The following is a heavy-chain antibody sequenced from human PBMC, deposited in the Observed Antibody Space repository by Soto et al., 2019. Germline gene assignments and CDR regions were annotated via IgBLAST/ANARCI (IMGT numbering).Heavy chain of an antibody. CDR1: GFTFSSYA. CDR2: ISDSGGST. D-gene: IGHD3-10*01. CDR3: VKDTGSGLARYFYY. Sequence: EVQLLESGGGLVQPGGSLRLSCAASGFTFSSYAMSWVRQAPGKGLDWVSGISDSGGSTYNADSVKGRFTISRENSKNTLYLQMSSLRAEDTAVYYCVKDTGSGLARYFYYWGQGTLVTVSS. V-gene: IGHV3-23*01. J-gene: IGHJ4*02.